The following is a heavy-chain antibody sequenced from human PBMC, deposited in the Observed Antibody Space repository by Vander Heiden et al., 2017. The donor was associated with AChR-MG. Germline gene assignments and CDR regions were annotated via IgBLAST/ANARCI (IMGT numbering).Heavy chain of an antibody. Sequence: EVQLVESGGGLVQPGGSLRLSCPASGFTFSSYSMNWVRQAPGKGLEWVSYISSSSSTIYYADSVKGRFTISRDNAKNSLYLQMNSLRAEDTAVYYCARELNYGGNSRYAFDIWGQGTMVTVSS. CDR1: GFTFSSYS. CDR3: ARELNYGGNSRYAFDI. V-gene: IGHV3-48*01. CDR2: ISSSSSTI. J-gene: IGHJ3*02. D-gene: IGHD4-17*01.